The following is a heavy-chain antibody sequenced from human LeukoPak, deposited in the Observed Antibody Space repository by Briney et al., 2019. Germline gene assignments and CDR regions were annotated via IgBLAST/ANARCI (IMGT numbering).Heavy chain of an antibody. Sequence: GSLRLSCAASGFTFSSYAMSWVRQAPGKGLEWVSAISGSGGSTNYADSVKGRFTISRDNSKNTLYLQMNSLRAEDTAVYYCAKGLRFLEWTPTGYMDVWGKGTTVTVSS. CDR1: GFTFSSYA. CDR3: AKGLRFLEWTPTGYMDV. V-gene: IGHV3-23*01. CDR2: ISGSGGST. J-gene: IGHJ6*03. D-gene: IGHD3-3*01.